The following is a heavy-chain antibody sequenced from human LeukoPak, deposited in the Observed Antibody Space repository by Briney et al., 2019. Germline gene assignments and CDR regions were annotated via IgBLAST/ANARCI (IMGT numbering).Heavy chain of an antibody. CDR3: ARRGGSSWSSFDY. CDR1: GFTFSSYS. CDR2: ISGFGGST. D-gene: IGHD6-13*01. J-gene: IGHJ4*02. Sequence: GGSLRLSCAASGFTFSSYSMNWVRQAPGKGLEWLTGISGFGGSTYYAASAKGRFTISRDNSGNTLFLQLDNLRVEDTAVYYCARRGGSSWSSFDYWGQGSLVTVSS. V-gene: IGHV3-23*01.